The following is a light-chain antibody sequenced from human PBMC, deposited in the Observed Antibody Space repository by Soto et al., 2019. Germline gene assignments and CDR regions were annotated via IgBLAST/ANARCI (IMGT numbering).Light chain of an antibody. V-gene: IGKV3-11*01. Sequence: EIVLTQSPATLSLSPGERATLSCRASQSVSSYLAWYQQKPGQAPRLLIYDASNRATGIPARFSGSGSGTDFTLTISSLEPEEFAFYYCQQRSNWLWTFGQGTKVEIK. J-gene: IGKJ1*01. CDR3: QQRSNWLWT. CDR1: QSVSSY. CDR2: DAS.